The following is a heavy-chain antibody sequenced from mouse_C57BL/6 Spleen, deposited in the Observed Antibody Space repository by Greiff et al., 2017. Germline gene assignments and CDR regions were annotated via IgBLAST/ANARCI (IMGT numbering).Heavy chain of an antibody. CDR1: GFTFSSYA. V-gene: IGHV5-4*03. CDR2: ISDGGSYT. D-gene: IGHD2-4*01. J-gene: IGHJ3*01. Sequence: DVMLVESGGGLVKPGGSLKLSCAASGFTFSSYAMSWVRQTPEKRLEWVATISDGGSYTYYPDNVKGRFTISRDNAKNNLYLQMSHLKSEDTAMYYCARGDYDPFAYWGQGTLVTVSA. CDR3: ARGDYDPFAY.